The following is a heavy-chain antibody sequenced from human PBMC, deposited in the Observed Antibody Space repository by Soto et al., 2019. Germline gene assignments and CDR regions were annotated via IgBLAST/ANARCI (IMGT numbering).Heavy chain of an antibody. V-gene: IGHV3-9*01. Sequence: GGSLRLSCAASGFTFDDYAMHWVRQAPGKGLEWVSGISWNSGSIGYADSVKGRFTISRDNAKNSLYLQMNSLRAEDTALYYCAKDIGVVVAATGAFDIWGQGTMVTVSS. D-gene: IGHD2-15*01. J-gene: IGHJ3*02. CDR3: AKDIGVVVAATGAFDI. CDR2: ISWNSGSI. CDR1: GFTFDDYA.